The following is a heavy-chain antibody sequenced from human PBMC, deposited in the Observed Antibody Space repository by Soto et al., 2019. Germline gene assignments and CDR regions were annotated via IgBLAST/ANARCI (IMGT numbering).Heavy chain of an antibody. CDR2: ISAYNGNT. CDR3: ARAIFGTMIVDWFDP. J-gene: IGHJ5*02. V-gene: IGHV1-18*01. Sequence: GASVKVSCKASGYTFTSYDINWVRQAPGQGLEWMGWISAYNGNTNYAQKLQGRVTMTTDTSTSTAYMELRSLRSDDTAVYYCARAIFGTMIVDWFDPWGQGTLVTVSS. D-gene: IGHD3-22*01. CDR1: GYTFTSYD.